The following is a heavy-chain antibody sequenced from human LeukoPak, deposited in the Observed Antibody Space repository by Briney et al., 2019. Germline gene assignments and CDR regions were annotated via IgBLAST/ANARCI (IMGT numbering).Heavy chain of an antibody. J-gene: IGHJ3*02. Sequence: ASVKVSCKASGYTFTGYYMHWVRQATGQGLEWMGWMNPNSGNTGYAQKFQGRVTMTRNTSISTAYMELSSLRSEDTAVYYCASFADYGDYVDEAFDIWGQGTMVTVSS. D-gene: IGHD4-17*01. CDR2: MNPNSGNT. CDR3: ASFADYGDYVDEAFDI. CDR1: GYTFTGYY. V-gene: IGHV1-8*01.